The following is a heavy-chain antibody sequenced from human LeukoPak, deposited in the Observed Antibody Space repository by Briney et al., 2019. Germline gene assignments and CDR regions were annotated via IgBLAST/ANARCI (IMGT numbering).Heavy chain of an antibody. Sequence: GGSLRLSCAASGFTFSSYGMHWVRQAPGKGLEWVAFIRYDGSNKYYADSVKGRFTISRDNSKNTLYLQMNSLRAEDTAVYYCTRPYSAYDYGDYYFDYWGQGTLVTVSS. CDR3: TRPYSAYDYGDYYFDY. J-gene: IGHJ4*02. CDR1: GFTFSSYG. CDR2: IRYDGSNK. D-gene: IGHD4-17*01. V-gene: IGHV3-30*02.